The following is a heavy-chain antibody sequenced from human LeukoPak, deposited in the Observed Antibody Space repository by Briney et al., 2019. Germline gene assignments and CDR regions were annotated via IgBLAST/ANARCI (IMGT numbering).Heavy chain of an antibody. CDR3: ATRGVTMVRGVIINDAFDI. D-gene: IGHD3-10*01. J-gene: IGHJ3*02. CDR1: GYTLSDLS. Sequence: EASVKVSCKVSGYTLSDLSMHWVRQAPGKGLEWMGGFDPGDGETIYTQKFQGRVTMTEDTSTDTAYVELSSLRSEDTAVYYCATRGVTMVRGVIINDAFDIWGQGTMVTVSS. CDR2: FDPGDGET. V-gene: IGHV1-24*01.